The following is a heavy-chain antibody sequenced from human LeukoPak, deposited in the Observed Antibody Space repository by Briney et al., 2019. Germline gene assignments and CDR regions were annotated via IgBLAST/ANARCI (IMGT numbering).Heavy chain of an antibody. Sequence: GGSLRLSCAASGFTFRTHSMNWVRQAPGKGLEWVSSISSTGSYMYYADSVEGRFTISRDNAKNSLYLQMNSLRAEDTALYYCARDATTQVGYVYMDVWGKGTTVTISS. D-gene: IGHD5-18*01. CDR3: ARDATTQVGYVYMDV. V-gene: IGHV3-21*01. J-gene: IGHJ6*03. CDR1: GFTFRTHS. CDR2: ISSTGSYM.